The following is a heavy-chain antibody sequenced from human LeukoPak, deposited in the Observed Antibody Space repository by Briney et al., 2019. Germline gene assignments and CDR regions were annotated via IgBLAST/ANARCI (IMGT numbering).Heavy chain of an antibody. J-gene: IGHJ4*02. D-gene: IGHD6-13*01. V-gene: IGHV3-7*01. Sequence: GGSLRLSCAASGFTFSSYWMSWVRQAPGKRLEWVANIKQDGSEKYYVDSVKGRFTISRDNAKNSLYLQMNSLRAEDTAVYYCARPSRGAAAAAYPDYWGQGTLVTVSS. CDR2: IKQDGSEK. CDR3: ARPSRGAAAAAYPDY. CDR1: GFTFSSYW.